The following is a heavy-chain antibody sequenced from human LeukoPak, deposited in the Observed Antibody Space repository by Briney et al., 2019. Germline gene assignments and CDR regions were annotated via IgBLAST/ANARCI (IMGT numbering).Heavy chain of an antibody. CDR2: IYPGDSDT. Sequence: GESLKISCKGSGSSFTSYWIGWVRQMPGKGLEWMGIIYPGDSDTRYSPSFQGQVTISADKSISTAYLQWSSLKASDTAMYYCARQPQQLGNYYYYMDVRGKGTTVTVSS. CDR1: GSSFTSYW. V-gene: IGHV5-51*01. J-gene: IGHJ6*03. CDR3: ARQPQQLGNYYYYMDV. D-gene: IGHD6-13*01.